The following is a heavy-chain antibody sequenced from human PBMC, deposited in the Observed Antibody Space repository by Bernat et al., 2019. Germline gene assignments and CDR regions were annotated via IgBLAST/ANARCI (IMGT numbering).Heavy chain of an antibody. CDR3: AKDSGYSSGYSSEFDF. J-gene: IGHJ4*02. D-gene: IGHD6-19*01. CDR1: GFTFSSYA. Sequence: EVQLLESGGGLVQPGGSLRLSCAASGFTFSSYAMSWVRQAPGKGLEWVSAISGSGGSTYYADSVKGRFTSSRNTSKTTLFLQMNSWKAEDAAVYYCAKDSGYSSGYSSEFDFWGQGTLVTVSS. V-gene: IGHV3-23*01. CDR2: ISGSGGST.